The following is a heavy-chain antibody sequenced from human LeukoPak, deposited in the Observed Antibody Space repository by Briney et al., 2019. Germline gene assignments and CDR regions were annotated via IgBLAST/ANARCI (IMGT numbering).Heavy chain of an antibody. D-gene: IGHD6-19*01. Sequence: GESLKISFKGSGYSFTSYWISWVRRMPGKGLGWMGRIDPSDSYTNYSPSFQGHVTISADKSISTAYLQWSSLKASDTAMYYCAYIAVAGTVTWGQGTLVTVSS. CDR1: GYSFTSYW. CDR3: AYIAVAGTVT. J-gene: IGHJ5*02. CDR2: IDPSDSYT. V-gene: IGHV5-10-1*01.